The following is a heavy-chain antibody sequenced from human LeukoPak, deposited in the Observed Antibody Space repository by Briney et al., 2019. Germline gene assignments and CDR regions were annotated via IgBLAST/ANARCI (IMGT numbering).Heavy chain of an antibody. CDR2: IYYSGST. J-gene: IGHJ4*02. CDR3: ASSHDYGGNFY. D-gene: IGHD4-23*01. CDR1: GGSISSYY. V-gene: IGHV4-59*01. Sequence: PSETLSLTCTVSGGSISSYYWSWIRQPPGKGLEWIGYIYYSGSTNYNPSLKSRVTISVDTSKNQFSLKLTSVTAADTAVYYCASSHDYGGNFYWGQGTLVTVSS.